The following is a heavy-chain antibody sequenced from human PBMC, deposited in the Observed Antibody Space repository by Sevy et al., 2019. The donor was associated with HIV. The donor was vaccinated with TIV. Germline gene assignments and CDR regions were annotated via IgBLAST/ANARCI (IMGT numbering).Heavy chain of an antibody. CDR1: GDSISGYY. V-gene: IGHV4-59*01. CDR3: ARGIAAPRGMYV. CDR2: FFYSGST. Sequence: SETLSLTCTVSGDSISGYYWSWIRQPPGKGLEWIGYFFYSGSTNYNPSLKSRVTISVDTTRNQVSLKVRSVTAADTAVYYCARGIAAPRGMYVWGQGTTVTVSS. J-gene: IGHJ6*02. D-gene: IGHD6-13*01.